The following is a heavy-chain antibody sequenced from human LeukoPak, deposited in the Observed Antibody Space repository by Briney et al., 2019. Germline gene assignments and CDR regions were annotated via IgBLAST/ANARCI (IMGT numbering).Heavy chain of an antibody. Sequence: SETLSRTCAVSGGSISSSNWWSCVRQPPRKGLEWIGEIYHSGSTNYNPSLKSRVTISVDKSKNQFSLKLSSVTAADTAVYYCARDLGQWLDLYDAFDIWGQGTMVTVSS. V-gene: IGHV4-4*02. D-gene: IGHD6-19*01. CDR2: IYHSGST. J-gene: IGHJ3*02. CDR3: ARDLGQWLDLYDAFDI. CDR1: GGSISSSNW.